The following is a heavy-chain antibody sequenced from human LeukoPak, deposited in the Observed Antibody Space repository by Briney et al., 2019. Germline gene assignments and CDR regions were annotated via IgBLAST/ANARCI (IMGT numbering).Heavy chain of an antibody. CDR2: IYPGDSEI. Sequence: GESLKISCQGSGYSFTTYWVAWVRQMPGKGLEWMGIIYPGDSEIRYSPSFQDQVTISADKSISTAYLQWSSLKASDTAMYFCARVPGDDLLSDYFDFWGQGTLVTVSS. D-gene: IGHD5-12*01. J-gene: IGHJ4*02. V-gene: IGHV5-51*01. CDR1: GYSFTTYW. CDR3: ARVPGDDLLSDYFDF.